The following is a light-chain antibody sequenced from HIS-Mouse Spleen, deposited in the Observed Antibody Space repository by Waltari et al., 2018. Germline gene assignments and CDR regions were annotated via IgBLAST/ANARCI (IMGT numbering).Light chain of an antibody. CDR3: CSYAGSSTSVV. Sequence: QSALTQPASVSGSPGQSITIPCTGTSSDVGSYNLLSWYQQHPGKAPKLMIYEGSKRPSGVSNRFSGSKSGNTASLTISGLQAEDEADYYCCSYAGSSTSVVFGGGTKLTVL. CDR1: SSDVGSYNL. CDR2: EGS. V-gene: IGLV2-23*01. J-gene: IGLJ2*01.